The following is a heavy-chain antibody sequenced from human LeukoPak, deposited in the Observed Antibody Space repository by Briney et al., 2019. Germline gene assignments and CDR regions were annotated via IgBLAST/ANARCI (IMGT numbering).Heavy chain of an antibody. J-gene: IGHJ6*02. V-gene: IGHV4-30-2*01. CDR2: IYHSGST. CDR3: ARDGSIRGYYYGMDV. CDR1: GGSISSGGYS. Sequence: SEALSLTCAVSGGSISSGGYSWSWIRQPPGKGLEWIGYIYHSGSTYYNPSLKSRVTISVDRSKNQFSLKLSSVTAADTAVYYCARDGSIRGYYYGMDVWGQGTTVTVSS. D-gene: IGHD1-26*01.